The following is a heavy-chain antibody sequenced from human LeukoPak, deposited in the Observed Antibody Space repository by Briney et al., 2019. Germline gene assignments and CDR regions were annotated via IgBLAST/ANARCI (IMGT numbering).Heavy chain of an antibody. CDR1: GFTFNTYA. D-gene: IGHD6-13*01. Sequence: GGSLRLSCAASGFTFNTYAMSWVRQAPGKGLEWVSTIRGSDGYTYYADSVKGRFTISRDNSKNTLYLQMNSLRAEDTAVYYCAREFSSSWYSTLELIPGGYWGQGTLVTVSS. CDR2: IRGSDGYT. V-gene: IGHV3-23*01. CDR3: AREFSSSWYSTLELIPGGY. J-gene: IGHJ4*02.